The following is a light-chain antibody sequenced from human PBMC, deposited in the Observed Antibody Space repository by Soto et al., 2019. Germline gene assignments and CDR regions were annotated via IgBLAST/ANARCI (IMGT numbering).Light chain of an antibody. Sequence: EIVLTQSPGTLSLSPGERATLSCRASQSVDSFYLAWYQQRAGQAPRLLIYGASTRTTGVPDRFSGSGSGTDFILTISRLEPEDFAVYYCQQYGSWPRTFGQGTKGEIQ. CDR1: QSVDSFY. CDR2: GAS. V-gene: IGKV3-20*01. CDR3: QQYGSWPRT. J-gene: IGKJ1*01.